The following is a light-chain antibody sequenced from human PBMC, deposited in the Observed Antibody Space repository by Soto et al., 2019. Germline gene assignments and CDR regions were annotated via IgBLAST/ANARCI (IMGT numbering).Light chain of an antibody. CDR1: NSNVGNYY. V-gene: IGLV1-47*02. J-gene: IGLJ1*01. CDR3: VAWDASLRGYV. Sequence: QSALTQPPSASGTPGQRVTMSCSGSNSNVGNYYVSWYQHLPGTAPKLLIYYNNQRPSGVPDRFSGSKSGTSASLAISGLRSEDESDYYCVAWDASLRGYVFGTGTKLTVL. CDR2: YNN.